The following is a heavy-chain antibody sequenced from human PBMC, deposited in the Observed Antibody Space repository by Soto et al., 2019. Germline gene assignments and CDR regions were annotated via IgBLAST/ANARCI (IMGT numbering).Heavy chain of an antibody. CDR3: ARARGYCSSTSCYGAYYYYYMDV. J-gene: IGHJ6*03. D-gene: IGHD2-2*03. CDR2: INHSGST. Sequence: SETLSLTCAVYGGSFSGYYWSWIRQPPGKGLKWIGEINHSGSTNYNPSLKSRVTISVDTSKNQFSLKLSSVTAADTAVYYCARARGYCSSTSCYGAYYYYYMDVWGKGTTVTVSS. CDR1: GGSFSGYY. V-gene: IGHV4-34*01.